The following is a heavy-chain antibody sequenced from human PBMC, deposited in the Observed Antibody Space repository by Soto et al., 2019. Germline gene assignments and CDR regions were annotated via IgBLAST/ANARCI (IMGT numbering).Heavy chain of an antibody. J-gene: IGHJ5*02. CDR1: GGSISSGDYY. Sequence: SETLSLTCTVSGGSISSGDYYWSWIRQVPGKGLEWIGHIYVTGAVDYNPSLRDRITISQDTSERQFSLNLRLVTAADTAVYYCARLRIATNNYKWFDPWGQGTLVTVSS. CDR3: ARLRIATNNYKWFDP. CDR2: IYVTGAV. D-gene: IGHD2-21*01. V-gene: IGHV4-31*03.